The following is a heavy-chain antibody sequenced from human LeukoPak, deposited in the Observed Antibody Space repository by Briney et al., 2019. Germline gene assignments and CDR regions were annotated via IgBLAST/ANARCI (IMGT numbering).Heavy chain of an antibody. CDR2: IYPGDSET. D-gene: IGHD4-17*01. CDR3: ARRGGDDYYMDV. V-gene: IGHV5-51*01. Sequence: EESLKISCKGSGYSLSNNWIAWVRQKPGKGLEWLGIIYPGDSETRYSPSFQGQVIISADKSISTAYLQWSSLKASDTAMYYCARRGGDDYYMDVWGKGTTVTVSS. J-gene: IGHJ6*03. CDR1: GYSLSNNW.